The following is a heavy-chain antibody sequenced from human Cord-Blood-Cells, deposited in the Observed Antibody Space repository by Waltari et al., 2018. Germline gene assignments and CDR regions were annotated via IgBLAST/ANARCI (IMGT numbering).Heavy chain of an antibody. CDR3: ATGYYDFWSGVTTNWFDP. J-gene: IGHJ5*02. CDR1: GYTLTELS. D-gene: IGHD3-3*01. CDR2: CDREEGET. Sequence: QVQLVQSGAEVKKPGASVKVSCKVSGYTLTELSMHWVRQAPGKGLEWMGGCDREEGETIYAQKFQGRVTMTEDTSTDTAYMELSSLRSEDTAVYDCATGYYDFWSGVTTNWFDPWGQGTLVTVSS. V-gene: IGHV1-24*01.